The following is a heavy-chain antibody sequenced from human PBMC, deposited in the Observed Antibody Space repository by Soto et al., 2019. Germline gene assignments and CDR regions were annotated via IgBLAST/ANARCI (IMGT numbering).Heavy chain of an antibody. CDR1: GVSISDTSYY. J-gene: IGHJ4*02. CDR3: ARQGSY. V-gene: IGHV4-39*01. CDR2: IYFNGNT. Sequence: QLQLQESGPGLVKPSETLSLTCNVSGVSISDTSYYWGWIRQPPGKGLEWIGTIYFNGNTFYNPPLKSRLTISVDASKTQISPRRTSVTAADTAVYYCARQGSYWGQGTLVAVS.